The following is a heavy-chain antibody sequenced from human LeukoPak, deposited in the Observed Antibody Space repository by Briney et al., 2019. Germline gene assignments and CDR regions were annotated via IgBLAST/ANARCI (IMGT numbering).Heavy chain of an antibody. Sequence: ASVTVSCKASGYTFTGYYMHWVRQAPGQGLEWMGWINPNSGGTNYAQKFQGRVTMTRDTSISTAYMELSRLRSDDTAVYYCARDRGFLAGGDGGASDIWGQGTMVTVSS. CDR3: ARDRGFLAGGDGGASDI. V-gene: IGHV1-2*02. CDR2: INPNSGGT. J-gene: IGHJ3*02. D-gene: IGHD2-21*02. CDR1: GYTFTGYY.